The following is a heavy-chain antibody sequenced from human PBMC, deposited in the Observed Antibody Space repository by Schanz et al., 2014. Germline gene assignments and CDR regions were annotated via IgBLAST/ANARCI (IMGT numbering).Heavy chain of an antibody. Sequence: VQLVESGGGVVQPGGSLRLSCAASGFTFSYYSLNWVRQAPGKGLEWLSYTKAGGRDIHYADSVKGRFTISRDEVKHSVYLQMNSLRAEDTALYYCAKDPHKDYGGKPQALDIWGQGTMVTVSS. CDR2: TKAGGRDI. CDR1: GFTFSYYS. V-gene: IGHV3-21*01. CDR3: AKDPHKDYGGKPQALDI. J-gene: IGHJ3*02. D-gene: IGHD4-17*01.